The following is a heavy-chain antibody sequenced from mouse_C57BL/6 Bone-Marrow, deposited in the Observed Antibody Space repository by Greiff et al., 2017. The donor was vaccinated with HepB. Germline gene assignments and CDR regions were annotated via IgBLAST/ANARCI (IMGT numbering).Heavy chain of an antibody. Sequence: QVQLQQPGAELVKPGASVKLSCKASGYTFTSYWMQWVKQRPGQGLEWIGEIDPSDSYTNSNQKFKGKATLTVDTSSSTAYMQLSSLTSEDSAVYYCARYDGRSYYAMDYWGQGTSVTVSS. D-gene: IGHD2-3*01. CDR2: IDPSDSYT. J-gene: IGHJ4*01. CDR1: GYTFTSYW. V-gene: IGHV1-50*01. CDR3: ARYDGRSYYAMDY.